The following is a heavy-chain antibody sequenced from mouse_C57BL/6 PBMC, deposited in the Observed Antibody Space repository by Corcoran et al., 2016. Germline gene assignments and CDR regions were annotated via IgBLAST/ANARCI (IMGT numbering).Heavy chain of an antibody. CDR3: ARSYDGYFYWYFDV. D-gene: IGHD2-3*01. CDR1: GYAFSSYW. CDR2: IYPGDGDT. J-gene: IGHJ1*03. V-gene: IGHV1-80*01. Sequence: QVQLLQSGAELVKPGASVKISCKASGYAFSSYWMNWVKQRPGKGLEWIGQIYPGDGDTNYNGKFKGKATLTADKSSSTAYMQLSSLTSEDSAVYFCARSYDGYFYWYFDVWGTGTTVTVSS.